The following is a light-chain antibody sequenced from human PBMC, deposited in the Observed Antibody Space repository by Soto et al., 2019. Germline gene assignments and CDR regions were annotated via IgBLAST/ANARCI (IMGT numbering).Light chain of an antibody. Sequence: QSVLTQPPSVSGAPGQRVTISCTGGSSNIGAGYDVHWYRQLPGTAPKLLIYGNFNRPSGVPDRFSGSQSGTSASLAITGLQAEDEADYYCQAYDSSLSGSVFGGGTKLTVL. V-gene: IGLV1-40*01. CDR1: SSNIGAGYD. CDR2: GNF. J-gene: IGLJ2*01. CDR3: QAYDSSLSGSV.